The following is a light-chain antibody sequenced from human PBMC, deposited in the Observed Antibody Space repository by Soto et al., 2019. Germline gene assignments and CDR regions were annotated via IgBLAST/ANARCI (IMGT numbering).Light chain of an antibody. CDR1: QGISSH. Sequence: AIRVTQSPSSLSASTGDRVTITCRASQGISSHLACYQQKPGKAPKLLLYAASTLQSAVPSTFSGSGSGTDFTLPISCLQPEDFATYCCQQYYSYPWTFGQGTTVEI. CDR2: AAS. J-gene: IGKJ1*01. CDR3: QQYYSYPWT. V-gene: IGKV1-8*01.